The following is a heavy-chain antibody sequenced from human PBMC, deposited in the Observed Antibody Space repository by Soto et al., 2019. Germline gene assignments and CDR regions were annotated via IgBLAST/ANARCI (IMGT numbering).Heavy chain of an antibody. D-gene: IGHD2-2*01. Sequence: SETLSLTCYVSGGSVSSFCWTWIRQSPGKGLEWIGYVCNSGSTKYNPSLKSRVTISVDTSKNQFSLKVTSITAADTGVYYCASRYAPSEFDHWGQGSLVTVSS. CDR2: VCNSGST. CDR1: GGSVSSFC. CDR3: ASRYAPSEFDH. J-gene: IGHJ4*02. V-gene: IGHV4-4*08.